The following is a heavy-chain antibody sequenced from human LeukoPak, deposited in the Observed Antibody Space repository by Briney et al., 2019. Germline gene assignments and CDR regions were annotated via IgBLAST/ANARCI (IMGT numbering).Heavy chain of an antibody. D-gene: IGHD1-7*01. CDR1: GGSISGYY. CDR2: IYYSGTI. V-gene: IGHV4-59*01. J-gene: IGHJ4*02. Sequence: SETLSLTCTVSGGSISGYYWNWIRQSPEKGLEWIGYIYYSGTINYNPSLKARVTMSIDTSKNQFSLKVSSVTAADTAVYYCAKSKSLGLQYFDNWGQGTLATVSS. CDR3: AKSKSLGLQYFDN.